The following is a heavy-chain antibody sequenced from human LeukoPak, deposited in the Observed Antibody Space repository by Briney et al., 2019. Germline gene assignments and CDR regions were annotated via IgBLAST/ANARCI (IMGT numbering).Heavy chain of an antibody. V-gene: IGHV4-4*02. CDR2: IYHSGST. CDR1: GGSISSSNW. D-gene: IGHD2-15*01. Sequence: PSGTLSLTCAVSGGSISSSNWWSWVRQPPGKGLEWIGEIYHSGSTNYNPSLKSRVTISVDKSKSQFSLKLSSVTAADTAVYYCATQDIVVWAFDYWGQGTLVTVSS. CDR3: ATQDIVVWAFDY. J-gene: IGHJ4*02.